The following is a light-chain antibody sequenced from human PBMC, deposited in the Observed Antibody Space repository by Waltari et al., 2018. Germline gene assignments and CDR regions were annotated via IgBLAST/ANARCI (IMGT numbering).Light chain of an antibody. V-gene: IGLV2-14*01. CDR3: SSYTSSNTLV. CDR2: VFT. Sequence: QSALTQPASVSGSPGQSITISCTGTTSDVGGYNYVSWYQQHPGQAPNLMIYVFTNRPSGVSNRFSGSKSGNTASLTISGLQAEDEADYYCSSYTSSNTLVFGTGTKVTVL. CDR1: TSDVGGYNY. J-gene: IGLJ1*01.